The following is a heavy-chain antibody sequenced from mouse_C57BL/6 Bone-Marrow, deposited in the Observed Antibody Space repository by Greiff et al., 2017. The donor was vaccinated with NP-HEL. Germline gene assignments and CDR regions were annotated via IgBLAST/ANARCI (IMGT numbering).Heavy chain of an antibody. D-gene: IGHD2-2*01. Sequence: DVMLVESGGGLVKPGGSLKLSCAASGFTFSSYALSWVRQTPEKRLEWVATISDGGSYTYYPDNVKGRFTISRDNAKNNLYLQMSHLKSEDTAMYYCARVWLHRVYYAMDYWGQGTSVTVSS. V-gene: IGHV5-4*03. CDR1: GFTFSSYA. J-gene: IGHJ4*01. CDR3: ARVWLHRVYYAMDY. CDR2: ISDGGSYT.